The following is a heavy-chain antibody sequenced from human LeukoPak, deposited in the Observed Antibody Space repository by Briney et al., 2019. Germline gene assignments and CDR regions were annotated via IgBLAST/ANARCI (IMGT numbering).Heavy chain of an antibody. CDR3: ARVDTILWRSPPFDF. J-gene: IGHJ4*02. V-gene: IGHV1-46*01. Sequence: GASVKVSCKASGYTFTSYYMHWVRQAPGQGLEWMGIINPSGGSTTYAQKFEGRITVTGDTSTSTVYLELSSLRSEDTAVYYCARVDTILWRSPPFDFWGQGTLVTVAS. D-gene: IGHD2-21*01. CDR1: GYTFTSYY. CDR2: INPSGGST.